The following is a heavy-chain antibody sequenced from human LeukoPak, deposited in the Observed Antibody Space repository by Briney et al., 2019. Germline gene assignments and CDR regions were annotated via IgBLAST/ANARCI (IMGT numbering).Heavy chain of an antibody. CDR2: IKQDGSEK. CDR1: GFTFSNAW. CDR3: ARGPIYHYYDSSGSSYGMDV. J-gene: IGHJ6*02. Sequence: GGSLRLSCAASGFTFSNAWMSWVRQAPGKGLEWVANIKQDGSEKYYVDSVKGRFTISRDNAKNSLYLQMNSLRAEDTAVYYCARGPIYHYYDSSGSSYGMDVWGQGTTVTVSS. D-gene: IGHD3-22*01. V-gene: IGHV3-7*01.